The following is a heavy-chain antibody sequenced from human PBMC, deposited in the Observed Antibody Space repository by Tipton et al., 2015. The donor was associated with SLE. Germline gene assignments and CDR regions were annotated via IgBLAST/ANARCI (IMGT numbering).Heavy chain of an antibody. Sequence: TLSLTCAVYSGSFSGYYWSWIRQPPGKGLEWIGEINHSGSTNYNPSLKSRVTISVDTSKNQFSLKLSSVTAADTAVYYCAREPAPNWSYDAFDIWGQGTMVTVSS. CDR3: AREPAPNWSYDAFDI. D-gene: IGHD1-1*01. CDR1: SGSFSGYY. J-gene: IGHJ3*02. CDR2: INHSGST. V-gene: IGHV4-34*01.